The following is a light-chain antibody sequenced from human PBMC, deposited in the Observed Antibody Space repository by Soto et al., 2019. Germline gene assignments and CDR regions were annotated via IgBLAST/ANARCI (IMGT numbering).Light chain of an antibody. CDR1: QTISNY. Sequence: DIQMTQSPSTLSGSVGDRVTITCRASQTISNYLAWYQQKPGKVPKLLIYAASTLQSGVPSRFSGSGSGTDFTLTISSLQTEDVETYYCQKYNSAPQTFGQGTKV. CDR3: QKYNSAPQT. CDR2: AAS. V-gene: IGKV1-27*01. J-gene: IGKJ1*01.